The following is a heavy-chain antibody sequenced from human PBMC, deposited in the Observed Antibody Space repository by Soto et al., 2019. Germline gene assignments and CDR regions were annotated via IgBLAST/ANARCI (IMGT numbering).Heavy chain of an antibody. CDR1: GVPFNSYD. D-gene: IGHD3-16*01. J-gene: IGHJ4*02. V-gene: IGHV3-33*01. CDR3: ARDRMTTSYPYH. Sequence: PGGPLRLSCAASGVPFNSYDLHRVRQAPGKGLERVAVIWCDGTDKYYADSVKGRFTISRDNSKNTLYLQMNSLRAEDTAVYYCARDRMTTSYPYHWCQGSLV. CDR2: IWCDGTDK.